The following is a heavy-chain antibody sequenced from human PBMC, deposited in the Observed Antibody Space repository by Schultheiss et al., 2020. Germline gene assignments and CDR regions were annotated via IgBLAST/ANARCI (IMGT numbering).Heavy chain of an antibody. Sequence: ESLKISCAASGFTVSSNYMSWVRQAPGKGLEWVSVIYSGGSTYYADSVKGRFTISRDNSKNTLYLQMNSLRAEDTAVYYCARSYGSGSYHFDYWGQGTLVTVSS. J-gene: IGHJ4*02. CDR3: ARSYGSGSYHFDY. CDR1: GFTVSSNY. V-gene: IGHV3-66*01. D-gene: IGHD3-10*01. CDR2: IYSGGST.